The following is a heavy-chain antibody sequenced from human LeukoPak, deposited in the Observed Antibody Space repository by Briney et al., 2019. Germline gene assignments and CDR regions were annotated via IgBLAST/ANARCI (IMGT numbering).Heavy chain of an antibody. CDR3: ARLWFGELLSVY. V-gene: IGHV3-30*03. Sequence: GGSLRLSCAASRFTFSSYGMHWVRQAPGKGLEWVAIISYDGSNKYYADSVKGRFTISRDNSKNTLYLQMNSLRAEDTAVYYCARLWFGELLSVYWGQGTLVTVSS. CDR2: ISYDGSNK. D-gene: IGHD3-10*01. J-gene: IGHJ4*02. CDR1: RFTFSSYG.